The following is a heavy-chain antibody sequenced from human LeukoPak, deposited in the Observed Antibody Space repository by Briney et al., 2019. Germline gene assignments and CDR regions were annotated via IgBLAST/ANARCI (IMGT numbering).Heavy chain of an antibody. CDR3: ARDYVHPFRFDY. CDR2: ISYDGSNK. CDR1: GFTFSSYA. J-gene: IGHJ4*02. D-gene: IGHD3-10*02. V-gene: IGHV3-30-3*01. Sequence: GGSLRLSCAASGFTFSSYAMHWVRQAPGKGLEWVAVISYDGSNKYYADSVKGRFTISRDNSKNTLYLQMNSLRAEDTAVYYCARDYVHPFRFDYWGQGTLVTVSS.